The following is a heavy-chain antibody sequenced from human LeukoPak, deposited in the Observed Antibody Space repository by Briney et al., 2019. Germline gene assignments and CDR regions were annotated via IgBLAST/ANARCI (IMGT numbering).Heavy chain of an antibody. CDR1: GGSISSYY. Sequence: PSGTLSLTCTVSGGSISSYYWSWIRQPPGKGLEWIGYIYYSGSTNYNPSLKSRVTISVDTSKNQFSLKLSSVTAADTAVYYCARQSGYYDSSGYYYFAVLGFDYWGQGTLVTVSS. D-gene: IGHD3-22*01. CDR2: IYYSGST. CDR3: ARQSGYYDSSGYYYFAVLGFDY. J-gene: IGHJ4*02. V-gene: IGHV4-59*08.